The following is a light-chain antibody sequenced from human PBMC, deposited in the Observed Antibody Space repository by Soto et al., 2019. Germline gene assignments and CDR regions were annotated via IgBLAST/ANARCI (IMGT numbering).Light chain of an antibody. V-gene: IGKV1-33*01. CDR1: QDISTY. J-gene: IGKJ4*01. CDR2: RAS. CDR3: QQFDTLLT. Sequence: IQMTQSPSSLSASIGDTVTITCQASQDISTYLNWYRQKQGKTPEVLFWRASRLPRVVPSRFSGSASGKDFTLIITSLQPEDFATYYCQQFDTLLTFGGGTTVDLK.